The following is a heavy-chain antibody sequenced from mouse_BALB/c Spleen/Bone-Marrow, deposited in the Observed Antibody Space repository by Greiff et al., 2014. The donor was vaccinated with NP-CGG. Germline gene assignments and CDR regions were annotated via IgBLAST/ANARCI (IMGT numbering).Heavy chain of an antibody. V-gene: IGHV1-4*01. Sequence: QVQLKESGAELARPGASVEMSCKASGYSFTSYTMHWVKQRPGQGLEWIGYINPSSGYTNYNQKFKDKATLTADKSSSTAYMQLSSLTSEDSAVYYCARGWDYEGYFDYWGQGTTLTVSS. J-gene: IGHJ2*01. CDR2: INPSSGYT. CDR3: ARGWDYEGYFDY. CDR1: GYSFTSYT. D-gene: IGHD2-4*01.